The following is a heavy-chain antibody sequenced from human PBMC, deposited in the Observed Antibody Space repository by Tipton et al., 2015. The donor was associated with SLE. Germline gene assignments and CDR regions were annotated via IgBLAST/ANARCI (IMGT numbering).Heavy chain of an antibody. J-gene: IGHJ6*02. CDR2: VCNSVST. V-gene: IGHV4-59*08. Sequence: TLSLTCAVYGGSFSGYYWTWIRQPPGKGLEWIACVCNSVSTNYDPSLKSRGTISVDTSKNHFSLELTSVTAADTAVYYCARQRFRLLSPLDAWGQGTTVTVS. D-gene: IGHD3-10*01. CDR3: ARQRFRLLSPLDA. CDR1: GGSFSGYY.